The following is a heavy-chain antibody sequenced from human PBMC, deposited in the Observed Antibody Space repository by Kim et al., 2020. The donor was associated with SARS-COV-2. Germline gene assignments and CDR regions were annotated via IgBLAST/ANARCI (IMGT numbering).Heavy chain of an antibody. CDR3: TRGAPYSSSWGDY. V-gene: IGHV3-49*04. CDR1: GFTFGDYA. D-gene: IGHD6-13*01. J-gene: IGHJ4*02. Sequence: GGSLRLSCTASGFTFGDYAMSWVRQAPGKGLEWVGFIRSKAYGGTTEYAASVKGRFTISRDDSKSIAYLQMNSLKTEDTAVYYCTRGAPYSSSWGDYWGQGTLVTVSS. CDR2: IRSKAYGGTT.